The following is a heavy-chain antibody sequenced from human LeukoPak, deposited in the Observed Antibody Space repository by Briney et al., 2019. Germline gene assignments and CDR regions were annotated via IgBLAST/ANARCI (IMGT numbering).Heavy chain of an antibody. V-gene: IGHV1-18*04. CDR1: GYTFTSYG. CDR3: ARAGDSGYSYGTTDY. J-gene: IGHJ4*02. CDR2: ISAYNGNT. D-gene: IGHD5-18*01. Sequence: ASAKVSCKASGYTFTSYGISWVRQAPGQGLEWMGWISAYNGNTNYAPKLQGRVTMTTDTSTSTAYMELRSLRSDDTAVYYCARAGDSGYSYGTTDYWGQGTLVTVSP.